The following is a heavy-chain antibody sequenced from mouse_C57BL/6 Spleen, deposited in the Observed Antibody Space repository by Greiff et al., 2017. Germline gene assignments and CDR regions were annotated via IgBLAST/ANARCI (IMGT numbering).Heavy chain of an antibody. V-gene: IGHV1-81*01. J-gene: IGHJ2*01. Sequence: QVQLQQSGAELARPGASVKLSCKASGYTFTSYGISWVKQRTGQGLEWIGAIYPRSGNTYYNEKFKGKAQLTADKSSSTAYMELRSLSEEDSAVYFGARENYYGSSPSYCDYWGQGTTLTVSS. D-gene: IGHD1-1*01. CDR3: ARENYYGSSPSYCDY. CDR2: IYPRSGNT. CDR1: GYTFTSYG.